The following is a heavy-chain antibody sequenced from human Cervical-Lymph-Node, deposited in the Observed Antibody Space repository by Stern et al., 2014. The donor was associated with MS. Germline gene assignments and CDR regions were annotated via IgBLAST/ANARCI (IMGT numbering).Heavy chain of an antibody. Sequence: HVQLGQSGAAVKKPGTSVQVSCKASGYTLSNHYIHWVRQAPGQGLEWLGIISPSSGTTTFAQKFQGRLTMTRDTSTSTFYMDLSSLRSEDTAVYFCTRDIAGAATGFDFWGQGTLVTVSS. CDR3: TRDIAGAATGFDF. CDR2: ISPSSGTT. V-gene: IGHV1-46*01. D-gene: IGHD4/OR15-4a*01. J-gene: IGHJ4*02. CDR1: GYTLSNHY.